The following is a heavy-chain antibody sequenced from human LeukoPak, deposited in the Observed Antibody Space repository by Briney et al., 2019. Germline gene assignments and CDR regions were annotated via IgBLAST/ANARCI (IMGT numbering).Heavy chain of an antibody. D-gene: IGHD2-8*01. CDR2: INHSGST. CDR3: ARDGEYCTNGVCYKVPFDY. Sequence: SETLSLTCAVYGGSFSGYYWSWIRQPPGKGLEWIGEINHSGSTNYNPSLKSRVTISVDTSKNQFSLKLSSVTAADTAVYYCARDGEYCTNGVCYKVPFDYWGQGTLVTVSS. CDR1: GGSFSGYY. J-gene: IGHJ4*02. V-gene: IGHV4-34*01.